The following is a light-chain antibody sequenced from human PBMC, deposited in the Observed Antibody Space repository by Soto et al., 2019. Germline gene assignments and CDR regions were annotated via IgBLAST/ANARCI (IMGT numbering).Light chain of an antibody. CDR1: QRVRDNY. V-gene: IGKV3D-20*01. J-gene: IGKJ1*01. CDR2: DAS. CDR3: QQSGASPRT. Sequence: EIVLTQSPATLSVSPGERVTLSCGASQRVRDNYVAWYQQRPGLAPRLLIFDASTRATGIPDRFSGSGSGKDFTLTIDRVEPEDSAVYFCQQSGASPRTFGQGTKL.